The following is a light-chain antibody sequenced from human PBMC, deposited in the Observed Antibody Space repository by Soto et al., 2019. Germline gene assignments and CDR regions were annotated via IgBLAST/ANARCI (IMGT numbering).Light chain of an antibody. CDR1: SSDVGGYNY. J-gene: IGLJ3*02. CDR2: DVS. Sequence: QSALTQPRSVSGSPGQSVTISCTGTSSDVGGYNYVSWYLQHPGKAPKVMIYDVSKRPSGVPDRFSGSKSGTSASLAITGLRAEDEADYYCQSYDNILSGPLFGGGTKLTVL. CDR3: QSYDNILSGPL. V-gene: IGLV2-11*01.